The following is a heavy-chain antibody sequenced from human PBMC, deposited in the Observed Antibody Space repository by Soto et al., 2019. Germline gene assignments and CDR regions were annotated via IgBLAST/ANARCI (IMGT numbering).Heavy chain of an antibody. CDR2: LSDSGGSI. J-gene: IGHJ6*02. CDR1: GFTFSRHA. V-gene: IGHV3-23*01. D-gene: IGHD4-17*01. Sequence: PGGSLSLSCTASGFTFSRHAMTWVRQAPGKGLEWVSGLSDSGGSIYYADSVKGRFTISRDNSENTLYLQMNSLRAEDTAVFYCAKVYGGFLQSDYYYGLDVWGQGTTVTVSS. CDR3: AKVYGGFLQSDYYYGLDV.